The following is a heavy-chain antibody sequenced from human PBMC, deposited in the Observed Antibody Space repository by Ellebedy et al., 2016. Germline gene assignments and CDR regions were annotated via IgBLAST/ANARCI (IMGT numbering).Heavy chain of an antibody. D-gene: IGHD4-23*01. CDR1: GFTFSNAW. V-gene: IGHV3-15*07. CDR2: IKSKTDGGTT. J-gene: IGHJ4*02. Sequence: GESLKISCAASGFTFSNAWMNWVRQAPGKGLEWVGRIKSKTDGGTTDYAAPVKGRFTISRDDSKNTLYLQMNSLKTEDTAVYYCTTGLRWDYASHSLDYWGQGTLVTVSS. CDR3: TTGLRWDYASHSLDY.